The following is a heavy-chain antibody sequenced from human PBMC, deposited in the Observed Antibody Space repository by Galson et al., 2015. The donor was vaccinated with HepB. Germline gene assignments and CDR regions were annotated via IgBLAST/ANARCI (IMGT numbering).Heavy chain of an antibody. J-gene: IGHJ4*02. CDR2: IYAGGST. Sequence: SLRLSCAASGFTVSSNYVTWVRQAPGKGLEWVSVIYAGGSTYYADSVKGRFTISRDNSKNTVYLQMNSLRAEDTAVYYCASGPFWLQFDYWGQGTLVTVAS. D-gene: IGHD5-24*01. CDR3: ASGPFWLQFDY. V-gene: IGHV3-66*01. CDR1: GFTVSSNY.